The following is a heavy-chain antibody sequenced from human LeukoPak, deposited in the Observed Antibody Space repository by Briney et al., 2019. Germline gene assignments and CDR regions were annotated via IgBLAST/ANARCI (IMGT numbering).Heavy chain of an antibody. J-gene: IGHJ4*02. CDR3: AKDENYYGSGSYT. Sequence: GGSLRPSCAASGFTFSSYVMSWVRQAPGKGLEWVSAISGSGGSTYYADSVKGRFTISRDNSKNTLYLQMNSLRAEDTAVYYCAKDENYYGSGSYTWGQGTLVTVSS. D-gene: IGHD3-10*01. CDR2: ISGSGGST. V-gene: IGHV3-23*01. CDR1: GFTFSSYV.